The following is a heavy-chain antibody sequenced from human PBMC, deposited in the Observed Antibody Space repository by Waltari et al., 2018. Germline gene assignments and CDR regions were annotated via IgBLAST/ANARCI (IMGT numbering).Heavy chain of an antibody. D-gene: IGHD6-19*01. CDR3: ASIGQWLRYYYMDV. CDR2: MRGSGGST. V-gene: IGHV3-23*04. J-gene: IGHJ6*03. Sequence: EVQLVESGGGLVQPGGSLRLSCAASGFTFSSYAMSWVRQAPGKGLEWVSAMRGSGGSTYYADSVKGRFTISRDNSKNTLYLQMNSLRAEDTAVYYCASIGQWLRYYYMDVWGKGTTVTVSS. CDR1: GFTFSSYA.